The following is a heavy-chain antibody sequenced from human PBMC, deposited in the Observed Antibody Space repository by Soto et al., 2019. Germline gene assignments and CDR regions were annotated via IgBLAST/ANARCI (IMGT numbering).Heavy chain of an antibody. CDR2: IYGVDDR. CDR1: GFSLTDTGVG. V-gene: IGHV2-5*02. Sequence: QITLKESGPTLVKPTQTLTLTCTFSGFSLTDTGVGVGWIRQPPGKALEWLALIYGVDDRRYSPSQQSRLTIAGDTTKNQVVITMTDMDREDTATYYCAHRHYYGSGNLGMDVWGQGTKVTVSS. CDR3: AHRHYYGSGNLGMDV. J-gene: IGHJ6*02. D-gene: IGHD3-10*01.